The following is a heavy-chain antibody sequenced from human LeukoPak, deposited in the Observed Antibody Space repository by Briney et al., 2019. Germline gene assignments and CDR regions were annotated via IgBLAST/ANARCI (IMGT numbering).Heavy chain of an antibody. J-gene: IGHJ5*02. Sequence: SETLSLTCTVSGGSISSSSYYWGWIRQPPGKGLEWIGSIYYSGSTYYNPSLKSRVTMSVDTSKNQFSLKLSSVTAADTAVYYCARVAWGHRGGSCFDPWGQGTLVTVSS. CDR1: GGSISSSSYY. V-gene: IGHV4-39*07. D-gene: IGHD2-15*01. CDR3: ARVAWGHRGGSCFDP. CDR2: IYYSGST.